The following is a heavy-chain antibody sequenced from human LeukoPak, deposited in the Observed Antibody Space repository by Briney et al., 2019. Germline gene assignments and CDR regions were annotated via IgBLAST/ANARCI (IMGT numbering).Heavy chain of an antibody. Sequence: GGSLRLSCAASESDFSSHAMTWVRQAPGKGLEWVSAISISGSKTYYADSVKGRFTISRDNSKNTLYLQMSSLRAEDTAVYYCANEIRPNDYWGQGTQVTVSS. CDR3: ANEIRPNDY. CDR2: ISISGSKT. CDR1: ESDFSSHA. D-gene: IGHD4-17*01. J-gene: IGHJ4*02. V-gene: IGHV3-23*01.